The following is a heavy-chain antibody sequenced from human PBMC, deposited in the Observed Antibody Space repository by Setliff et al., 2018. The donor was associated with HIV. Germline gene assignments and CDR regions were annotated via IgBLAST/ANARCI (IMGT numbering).Heavy chain of an antibody. CDR1: GGSISSYY. CDR2: IYYSGSS. Sequence: PSETLSLTCTVSGGSISSYYWSVFRQPPGKELEWIGYIYYSGSSNYNPSLKSRVTISVDTSNNQFSLKLSSVTAADTAVYYCARDPGITAAGTEYFDSWGQGILVTVSS. J-gene: IGHJ4*02. V-gene: IGHV4-59*01. CDR3: ARDPGITAAGTEYFDS. D-gene: IGHD6-13*01.